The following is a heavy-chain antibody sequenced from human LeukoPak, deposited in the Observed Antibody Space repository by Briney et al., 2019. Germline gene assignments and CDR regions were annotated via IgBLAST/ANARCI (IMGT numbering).Heavy chain of an antibody. J-gene: IGHJ3*02. Sequence: SETLSLTCTVSGGSIYGYYWSWIRQPPGKGLEWIGYIYYSGSTNYNPSLKSRVTISVDTSKNQFSLKLSSVTAADTAVYYCARGRAFDIWGQGTMVTVSS. CDR1: GGSIYGYY. CDR2: IYYSGST. V-gene: IGHV4-59*01. CDR3: ARGRAFDI.